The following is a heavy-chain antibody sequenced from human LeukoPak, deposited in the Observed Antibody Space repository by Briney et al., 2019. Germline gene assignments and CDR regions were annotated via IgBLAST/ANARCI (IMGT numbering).Heavy chain of an antibody. Sequence: ASVKVSCKASGYTFTGYRMHWVRRAPGRGLEWMGRINPNSGDTNYAQKFQGRVTMTRDTSISTAYMELSRLRSDDTAVYYCARDYCSSTSCLFDYWGQGALVTVSS. J-gene: IGHJ4*02. CDR2: INPNSGDT. CDR1: GYTFTGYR. D-gene: IGHD2-2*01. V-gene: IGHV1-2*06. CDR3: ARDYCSSTSCLFDY.